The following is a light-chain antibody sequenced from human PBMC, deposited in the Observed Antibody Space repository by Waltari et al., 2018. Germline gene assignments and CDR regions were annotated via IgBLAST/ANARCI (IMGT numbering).Light chain of an antibody. CDR2: WAS. Sequence: DIMMTQSPDVLAVSLGERASTQGKASHSVLDYFNNKDSLAWYQQKAGQPPRLLIHWASTRETGVPDRFSGSGSGTDFTLTISSLQAEDAALYYCQQYYGPPYNFGQGTRLEIK. CDR1: HSVLDYFNNKDS. CDR3: QQYYGPPYN. J-gene: IGKJ2*01. V-gene: IGKV4-1*01.